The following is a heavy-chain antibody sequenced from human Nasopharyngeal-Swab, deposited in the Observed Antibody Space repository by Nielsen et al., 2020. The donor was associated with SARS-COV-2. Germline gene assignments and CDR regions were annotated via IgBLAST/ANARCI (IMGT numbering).Heavy chain of an antibody. Sequence: ASVKVSCKASGYTFTSYYMHWVRQAPGQGLEWMGIINPSGGSTSYAQKFQGRVTMTRDTSTSTVYTELSSLRSEDTAVYYCARDEVGTGYWTGYGMDVWGQGTTVTVSS. V-gene: IGHV1-46*01. CDR3: ARDEVGTGYWTGYGMDV. D-gene: IGHD3/OR15-3a*01. CDR1: GYTFTSYY. J-gene: IGHJ6*02. CDR2: INPSGGST.